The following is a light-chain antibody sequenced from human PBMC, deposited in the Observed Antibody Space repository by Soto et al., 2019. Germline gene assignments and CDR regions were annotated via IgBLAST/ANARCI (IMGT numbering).Light chain of an antibody. CDR2: GGS. J-gene: IGKJ1*01. CDR1: QSISIN. CDR3: QQYGSSPPWT. Sequence: IVLTPSPGTLSVSPGARVTLSCRASQSISINLAWYQHKPGQAPRLLIHGGSTRATGIPARISGSGSGTDFTLTISRLEPEDFAVYYCQQYGSSPPWTFGQGTKVDIK. V-gene: IGKV3-20*01.